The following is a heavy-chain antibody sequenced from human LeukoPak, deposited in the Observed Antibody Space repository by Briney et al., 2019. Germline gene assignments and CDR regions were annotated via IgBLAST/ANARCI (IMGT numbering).Heavy chain of an antibody. CDR3: VRAPCTNCPFDY. V-gene: IGHV4-30-4*01. CDR2: IYYSGRT. Sequence: SQTLSLTCTVSGGSISSGDYYWSWIRQPPGKGLEWIGYIYYSGRTYYNPSLKSRVTISVDTSKNQFSLKLSSVTAADTAVYYCVRAPCTNCPFDYWGQGTLVTVSS. J-gene: IGHJ4*02. D-gene: IGHD2-2*01. CDR1: GGSISSGDYY.